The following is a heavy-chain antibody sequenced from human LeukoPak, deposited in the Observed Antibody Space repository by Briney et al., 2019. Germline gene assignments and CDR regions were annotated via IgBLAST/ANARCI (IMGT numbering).Heavy chain of an antibody. D-gene: IGHD3-10*02. CDR1: GFTSSGYW. V-gene: IGHV3-74*01. Sequence: GGSLRLSCAASGFTSSGYWMHWVRQVPGKGLVWVSRINDDGRYTVYADSVKGRFTISRDNAKNSLYLQMNSLRAEDTAVYYCAELGITMIGGVWGKGTTVTISS. J-gene: IGHJ6*04. CDR2: INDDGRYT. CDR3: AELGITMIGGV.